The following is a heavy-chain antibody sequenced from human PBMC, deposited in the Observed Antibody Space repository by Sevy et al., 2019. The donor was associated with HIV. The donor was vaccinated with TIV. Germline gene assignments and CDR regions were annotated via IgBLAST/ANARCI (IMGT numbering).Heavy chain of an antibody. Sequence: SETLSLTCNVSGGSVSSSYYWGWIRQPPGKGLEWIGSIYYTGSTYYKTSLKSRITVTVDRSKNQLSLRLTTVTAADTAVYYCAKLETVYYYGMDAWGQGIMVTVSS. V-gene: IGHV4-39*01. CDR3: AKLETVYYYGMDA. J-gene: IGHJ6*02. CDR1: GGSVSSSYY. D-gene: IGHD1-1*01. CDR2: IYYTGST.